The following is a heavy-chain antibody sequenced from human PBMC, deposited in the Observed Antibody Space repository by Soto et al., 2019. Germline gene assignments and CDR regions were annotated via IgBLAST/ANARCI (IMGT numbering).Heavy chain of an antibody. CDR2: IYSGGYT. V-gene: IGHV3-53*01. CDR1: GFTVSNNY. Sequence: EVQLVESGGGLIQPGGSLRLSCAVSGFTVSNNYMSWVRQAPGKGLEGVSVIYSGGYTAYGDSVKGRFTISRDNSKNTLYIKRNSLAADDRFGYYGAPRGGGGGYWGQGTLVTVSS. CDR3: APRGGGGGY. J-gene: IGHJ4*02. D-gene: IGHD3-10*01.